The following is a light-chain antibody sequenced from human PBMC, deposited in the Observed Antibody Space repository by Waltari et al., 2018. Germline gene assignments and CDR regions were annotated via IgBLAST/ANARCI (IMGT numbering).Light chain of an antibody. Sequence: DLKMTQSPSTLSASIGDRVTTSCRASQYISNWLAWYQQKQATAPKVLIYKASTLESGFPSRFSGSGSGTEFTLTISSLQPEDFATYHCQQYHSYPHTFGQGTKLEIK. CDR2: KAS. CDR3: QQYHSYPHT. V-gene: IGKV1-5*03. J-gene: IGKJ2*01. CDR1: QYISNW.